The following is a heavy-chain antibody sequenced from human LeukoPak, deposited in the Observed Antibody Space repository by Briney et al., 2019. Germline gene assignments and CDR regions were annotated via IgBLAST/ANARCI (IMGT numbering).Heavy chain of an antibody. CDR2: IYYSGST. CDR1: GGSISSYY. CDR3: ARSGGLLLWFGEFEEVGHYFDY. V-gene: IGHV4-59*08. Sequence: SETLSLTCTVSGGSISSYYWSWIRQPPGKGLEWIGYIYYSGSTNYNPSLKSRVTISVDTSKNQFSLKLSSVTAADTAVYYCARSGGLLLWFGEFEEVGHYFDYWGQGTLVTVSS. J-gene: IGHJ4*02. D-gene: IGHD3-10*01.